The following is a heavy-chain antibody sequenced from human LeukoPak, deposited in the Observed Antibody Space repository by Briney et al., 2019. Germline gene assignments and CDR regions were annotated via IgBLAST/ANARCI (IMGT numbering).Heavy chain of an antibody. V-gene: IGHV3-23*01. CDR3: AKDFRIGYSAHFDY. J-gene: IGHJ4*02. CDR2: IYENGGTT. D-gene: IGHD2-21*01. CDR1: GFTFSSYS. Sequence: GSLRLSCAASGFTFSSYSMNWVRQAPEKGLEFVSGIYENGGTTYYADSVKGRFSISRDNSKNTLYLQMDSLRGEDTAVYYCAKDFRIGYSAHFDYWGQGALVTVSS.